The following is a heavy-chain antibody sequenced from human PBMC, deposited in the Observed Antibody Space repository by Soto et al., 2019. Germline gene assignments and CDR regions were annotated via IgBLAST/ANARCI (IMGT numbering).Heavy chain of an antibody. D-gene: IGHD3-3*01. CDR1: GFTFSSYA. V-gene: IGHV3-23*01. CDR2: ISGSGGST. J-gene: IGHJ4*02. CDR3: AKFRGVALRFLEWLLS. Sequence: EVQLLESGGGLVQPGGSLRLSCAASGFTFSSYAMSWVRQAPGKGLEWVSAISGSGGSTYYADSVKGRFTISRDNSKNTLYLQMNSLRAEDTAVYYCAKFRGVALRFLEWLLSWGQGTLVTVAS.